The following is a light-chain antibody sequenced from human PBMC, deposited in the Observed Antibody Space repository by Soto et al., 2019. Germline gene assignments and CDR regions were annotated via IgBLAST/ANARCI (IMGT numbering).Light chain of an antibody. J-gene: IGKJ1*01. V-gene: IGKV1-5*03. CDR3: QQYETYWT. CDR2: KAS. Sequence: DIPMTQSPSTLSASVGDRVTITCRASQRISYWLAWYQQKPGKAPKLLIYKASILEDGVPSRFSGSGSATEFSLTISSLQPDDFATYYCQQYETYWTFGQGTKVEMK. CDR1: QRISYW.